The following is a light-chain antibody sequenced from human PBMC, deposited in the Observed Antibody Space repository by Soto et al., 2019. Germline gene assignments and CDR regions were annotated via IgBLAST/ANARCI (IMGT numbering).Light chain of an antibody. CDR1: QSVRSS. V-gene: IGKV3-15*01. CDR3: QQYNNWPPT. J-gene: IGKJ5*01. Sequence: EIVMTQSPATVSLSLGERGTLSFMASQSVRSSLAWYQQKPGQAPRLLIYDASTRAPGIPARFSGSGSGTELTLTISSLQSDDFAVYHCQQYNNWPPTFGHGTRLEIK. CDR2: DAS.